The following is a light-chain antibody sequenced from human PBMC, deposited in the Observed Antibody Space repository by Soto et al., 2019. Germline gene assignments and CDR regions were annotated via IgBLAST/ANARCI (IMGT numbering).Light chain of an antibody. Sequence: DIQMTQSPSSLSASVGDRVTITCRASQGISNYLAWYQQKPGKVPKLLIYAASTLQSGVPTRFSGSGSGTDFTLTISSLPPEDVATYYCQKYNSVPVWFGQVTRLEIK. J-gene: IGKJ1*01. CDR2: AAS. CDR3: QKYNSVPVW. CDR1: QGISNY. V-gene: IGKV1-27*01.